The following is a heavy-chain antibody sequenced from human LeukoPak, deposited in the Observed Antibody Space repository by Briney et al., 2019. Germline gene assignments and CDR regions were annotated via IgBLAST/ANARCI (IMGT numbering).Heavy chain of an antibody. CDR2: INHSGST. CDR1: GGSFSGYY. V-gene: IGHV4-34*01. Sequence: PSETLSLTCAVYGGSFSGYYWSWIRQPPGKGLEWIGEINHSGSTNYNPSLKSRVTISVDTSKNQFSLKLSSVTAADTAVYYCARGVVPAALNPISPYDYYYYMDVWGKGTTVTVSS. D-gene: IGHD2-2*01. J-gene: IGHJ6*03. CDR3: ARGVVPAALNPISPYDYYYYMDV.